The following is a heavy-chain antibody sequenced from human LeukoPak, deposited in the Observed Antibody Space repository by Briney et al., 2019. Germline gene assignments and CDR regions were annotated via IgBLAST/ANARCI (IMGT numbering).Heavy chain of an antibody. J-gene: IGHJ3*02. Sequence: SETLSLTCTVSGGSISSYYWSWIRQPPGKGLEWIGYIYYSGSTNYNPSLKSRVTISVDTSKNQFPLKLSSVTAADTAVYYCARVAAAGYAFDIWGQGTMVTVSS. D-gene: IGHD6-13*01. CDR3: ARVAAAGYAFDI. CDR1: GGSISSYY. V-gene: IGHV4-59*01. CDR2: IYYSGST.